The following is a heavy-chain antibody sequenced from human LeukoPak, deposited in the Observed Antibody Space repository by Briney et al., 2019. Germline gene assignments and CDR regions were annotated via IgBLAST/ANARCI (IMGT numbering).Heavy chain of an antibody. CDR1: GYTFTGSY. D-gene: IGHD5-12*01. J-gene: IGHJ4*02. CDR3: ARDAPATGEGY. V-gene: IGHV1-2*02. CDR2: LNPNSGDT. Sequence: ASVKVSCKASGYTFTGSYLHWVRQAPGQGLEWMGWLNPNSGDTKDALKFQGRVTMTRDTSINTAYMELSRLTSDDTAVYYCARDAPATGEGYWGQGTLVTVSS.